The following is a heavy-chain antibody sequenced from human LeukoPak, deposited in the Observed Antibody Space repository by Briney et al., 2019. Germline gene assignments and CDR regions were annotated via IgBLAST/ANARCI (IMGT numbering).Heavy chain of an antibody. V-gene: IGHV4-38-2*02. D-gene: IGHD5-24*01. CDR3: ARVSMATISVAY. CDR2: ICHSGSS. J-gene: IGHJ4*02. Sequence: PSENVSLNCTVSGYSISSGYYWGWIRRPPGKGLEWIGRICHSGSSYYNPSLKRRVTISVDTTKNHFYLKMSSVTAAAMAVYYSARVSMATISVAYCCQGPLVIVTS. CDR1: GYSISSGYY.